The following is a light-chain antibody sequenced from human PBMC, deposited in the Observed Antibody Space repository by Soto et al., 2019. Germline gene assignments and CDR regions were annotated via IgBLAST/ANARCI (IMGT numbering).Light chain of an antibody. CDR1: SSDVGAYNL. J-gene: IGLJ3*02. Sequence: QSALTQPASVSGSPEQSITISCTGTSSDVGAYNLVSWYQQHPGKAPRLIIYEDSKRPSGISPRFSGSKSDNTASLTLSGLRAEDEAHYHCCSYAGSRTFVFGGGTKLTVL. CDR3: CSYAGSRTFV. CDR2: EDS. V-gene: IGLV2-23*01.